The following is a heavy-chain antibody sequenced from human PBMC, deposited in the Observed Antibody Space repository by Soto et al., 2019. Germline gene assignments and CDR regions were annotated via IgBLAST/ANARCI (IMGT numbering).Heavy chain of an antibody. J-gene: IGHJ5*01. CDR2: IYSGDKT. CDR1: GLSVSSNF. D-gene: IGHD3-16*01. V-gene: IGHV3-66*01. CDR3: ARTRVPWIQFLFGWFDS. Sequence: EVQLVESGGALVPPGGSLRLSCAASGLSVSSNFMSWVRQAPGKGLEWVSVIYSGDKTDYADSVKGRFSISRDISQTPVYFQMNSLRDEDTAVYYCARTRVPWIQFLFGWFDSWGQGTLFTVSS.